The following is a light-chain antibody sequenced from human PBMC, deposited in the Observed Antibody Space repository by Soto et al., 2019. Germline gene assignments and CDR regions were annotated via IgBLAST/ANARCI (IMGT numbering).Light chain of an antibody. CDR1: SGSIASNY. CDR3: QSYDSSNRV. Sequence: NFMLTQPHSVSESPGKTVTISCTGSSGSIASNYVQWYQQRPGSAPTTVIYEDNQRPSGVHDRFSGSIDSASNSASLTITGLKGDDEADYYCQSYDSSNRVFGGGTKLTVL. V-gene: IGLV6-57*02. J-gene: IGLJ2*01. CDR2: EDN.